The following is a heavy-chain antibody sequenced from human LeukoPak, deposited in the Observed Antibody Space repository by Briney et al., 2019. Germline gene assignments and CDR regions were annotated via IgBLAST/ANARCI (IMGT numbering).Heavy chain of an antibody. CDR3: TRDLTGTTWSENDY. J-gene: IGHJ4*02. V-gene: IGHV3-53*01. CDR2: IYSGVRT. Sequence: GWSLRLSCVASGLSVRGSYMSWVRQAPGKGLEWVSVIYSGVRTYYADSVKGRFTISRDTSKNTLYLQMNNLRADDTAMYYCTRDLTGTTWSENDYWGQGTLVTISS. CDR1: GLSVRGSY. D-gene: IGHD6-13*01.